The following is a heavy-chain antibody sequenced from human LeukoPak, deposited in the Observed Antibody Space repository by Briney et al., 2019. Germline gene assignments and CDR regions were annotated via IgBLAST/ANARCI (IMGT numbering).Heavy chain of an antibody. Sequence: GSLRLSCAASGFAFSTYAMSWVRQAPGKGLEWVSIINSGGNTYYADSVKGRFTISRDNSKNTLWLQMNSLRAEDTAVYYCAKLSSGWYSFDFWGQGILVTVSS. V-gene: IGHV3-23*01. D-gene: IGHD6-13*01. J-gene: IGHJ4*02. CDR1: GFAFSTYA. CDR3: AKLSSGWYSFDF. CDR2: INSGGNT.